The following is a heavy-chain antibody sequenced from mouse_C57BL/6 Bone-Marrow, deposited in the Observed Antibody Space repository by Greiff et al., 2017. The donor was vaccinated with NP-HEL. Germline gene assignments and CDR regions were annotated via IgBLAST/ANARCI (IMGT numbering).Heavy chain of an antibody. V-gene: IGHV1-63*01. D-gene: IGHD2-3*01. CDR1: GYTFTNYW. CDR2: IYPGGGYT. Sequence: QVQLQQSGAELVRPGTSVKMSCKASGYTFTNYWIGWAKQRPGHGLEWIGDIYPGGGYTNYNEKFKGKATLTADKSSSTAYMQFSSLTSEDSAIYYCARRGYDGYDLFAYWGQGTLVTVSA. CDR3: ARRGYDGYDLFAY. J-gene: IGHJ3*01.